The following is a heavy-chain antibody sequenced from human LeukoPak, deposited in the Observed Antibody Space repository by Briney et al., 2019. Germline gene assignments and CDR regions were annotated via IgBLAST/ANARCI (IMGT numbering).Heavy chain of an antibody. CDR1: GFTFDDYA. J-gene: IGHJ3*02. Sequence: SGGSLRLSCAASGFTFDDYAMHWVRQAPGKGLEWVSSISSSSSYIYYADSVKGRFTISRDNAKNSLYLQMNSLRAEDTAVYYCAREGRDGYTQGAFDIWGQGTMVTVSS. CDR3: AREGRDGYTQGAFDI. CDR2: ISSSSSYI. D-gene: IGHD5-24*01. V-gene: IGHV3-21*01.